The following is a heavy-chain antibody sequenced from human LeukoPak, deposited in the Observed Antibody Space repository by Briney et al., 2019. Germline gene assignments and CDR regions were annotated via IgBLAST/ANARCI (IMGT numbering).Heavy chain of an antibody. D-gene: IGHD3-3*01. CDR3: ARGGLYDFWSGYYTRPDYYYGMDV. V-gene: IGHV3-74*01. Sequence: GGSLRLSCAASGFTFSSYWMHWVRQAPGKGLVWVSRINSDGSSTSYADSVKGRFTISRDNAKNTLCLQMNSLRAEDTAVYYCARGGLYDFWSGYYTRPDYYYGMDVWGQGTTVTVSS. CDR2: INSDGSST. J-gene: IGHJ6*02. CDR1: GFTFSSYW.